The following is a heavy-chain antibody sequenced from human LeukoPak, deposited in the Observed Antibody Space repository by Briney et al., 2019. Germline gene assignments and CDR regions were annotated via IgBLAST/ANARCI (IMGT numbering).Heavy chain of an antibody. CDR2: IIPIFGTA. D-gene: IGHD2-21*01. V-gene: IGHV1-69*06. CDR1: GGTFISYA. J-gene: IGHJ4*02. Sequence: SVTVSYKASGGTFISYAISWVRQAPGQGNEWMGGIIPIFGTANYAQKFQGRVTITADKSTSTAYMELSSLRSEDTAVYYCARDQEDWYFDYWGQGTLVTVSS. CDR3: ARDQEDWYFDY.